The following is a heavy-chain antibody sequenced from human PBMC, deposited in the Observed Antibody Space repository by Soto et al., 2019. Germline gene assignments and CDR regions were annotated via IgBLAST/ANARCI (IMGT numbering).Heavy chain of an antibody. CDR3: SVLVRQPFGF. Sequence: XSLKVSCKASGYTFTSYGINWVRQAPGQGPEWMGWISAYNGNTNYAQKLQGRVSMTTDTSTSTAYMELRRLTSDDTAIYYCSVLVRQPFGFWGQGTMVTASS. CDR2: ISAYNGNT. V-gene: IGHV1-18*04. J-gene: IGHJ3*01. D-gene: IGHD2-8*02. CDR1: GYTFTSYG.